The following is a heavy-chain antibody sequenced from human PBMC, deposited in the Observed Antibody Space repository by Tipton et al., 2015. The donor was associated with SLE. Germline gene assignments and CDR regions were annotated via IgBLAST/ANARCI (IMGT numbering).Heavy chain of an antibody. V-gene: IGHV4-38-2*02. CDR1: GYSIGSDYY. CDR2: VSHGGST. J-gene: IGHJ2*01. CDR3: ARRRGGYAGFDL. Sequence: TLSLTCTVSGYSIGSDYYWGWIRQPPGKGLEWIGSVSHGGSTYYNPSLKSRVTISVDTSKNQFSLKLSSVTAADTAVYYCARRRGGYAGFDLWGRGTLVTVSS. D-gene: IGHD5-12*01.